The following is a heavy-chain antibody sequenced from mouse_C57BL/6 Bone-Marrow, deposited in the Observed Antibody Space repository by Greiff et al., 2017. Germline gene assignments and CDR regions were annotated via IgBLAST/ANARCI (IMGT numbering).Heavy chain of an antibody. D-gene: IGHD1-1*01. Sequence: QVQLQQSGAELVMPGASVKLSCKASGYTFTSYWMHWVKQRPGQGLEWIGEIDPSDSYTNYNQKFKGKSTLTVDKSSSTAYMQLSSLTSEDSAVYYCANTYYYVGGFDYWGQGTTLTVSS. CDR1: GYTFTSYW. J-gene: IGHJ2*01. V-gene: IGHV1-69*01. CDR3: ANTYYYVGGFDY. CDR2: IDPSDSYT.